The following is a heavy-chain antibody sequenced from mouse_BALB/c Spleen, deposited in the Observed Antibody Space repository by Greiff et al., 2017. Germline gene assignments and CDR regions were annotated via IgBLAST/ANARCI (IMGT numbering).Heavy chain of an antibody. CDR3: ARGEIYYGNDYFDY. Sequence: EVKLQESGGGLVKPGGSLKLSCAASGFTFSDYYMYWVRQTPEKRLEWVATISDGGSYTYYPDSVKGRFTISRDNAKNNLYLQMSSLKSEDTAMYYCARGEIYYGNDYFDYWGQGTTLTVSS. V-gene: IGHV5-4*02. J-gene: IGHJ2*01. CDR1: GFTFSDYY. D-gene: IGHD2-1*01. CDR2: ISDGGSYT.